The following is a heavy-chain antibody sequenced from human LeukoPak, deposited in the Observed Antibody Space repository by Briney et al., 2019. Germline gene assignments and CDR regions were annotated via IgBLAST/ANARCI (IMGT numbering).Heavy chain of an antibody. CDR1: GGSISSYY. D-gene: IGHD5-12*01. CDR3: ARMGGYSGYATH. V-gene: IGHV4-59*08. Sequence: PSETLSLTCTVSGGSISSYYWSWIRQPPGKGLEWIGYIHNSVSTNYNPSLKSRVTISVDTSKNQLSLKVTSVTAADTAVYYCARMGGYSGYATHWGQGTLVTVSS. J-gene: IGHJ4*02. CDR2: IHNSVST.